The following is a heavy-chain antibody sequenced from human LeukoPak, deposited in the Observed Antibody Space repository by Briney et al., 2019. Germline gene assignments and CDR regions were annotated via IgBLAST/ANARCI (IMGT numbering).Heavy chain of an antibody. D-gene: IGHD1-26*01. CDR1: GFSLSTSGMR. V-gene: IGHV2-70*04. CDR2: IDWDDDK. Sequence: ESGPTLVNPTQTLTLTCTFSGFSLSTSGMRVSWIRQPPGKALEWLARIDWDDDKFYSTSLKTRLTISKDTSKNQLVLTMTNMDPVDTATYYCARITPYSGSYDYWGQGTLVTVSS. CDR3: ARITPYSGSYDY. J-gene: IGHJ4*02.